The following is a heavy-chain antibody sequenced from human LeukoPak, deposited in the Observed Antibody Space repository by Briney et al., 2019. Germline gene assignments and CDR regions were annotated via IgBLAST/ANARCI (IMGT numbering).Heavy chain of an antibody. V-gene: IGHV4-39*01. CDR3: ARTTYHSDSSGYFSPLFDS. D-gene: IGHD3-22*01. Sequence: SETLSLTCSVSGGSIRSSSYYWSWIRQPPGKGLEWMGSIHYSGSTYYNPSLESRVTISVDTSKNQFSLKLRSVTAAAPAVYYCARTTYHSDSSGYFSPLFDSWGQGTLVTVSS. CDR2: IHYSGST. J-gene: IGHJ4*02. CDR1: GGSIRSSSYY.